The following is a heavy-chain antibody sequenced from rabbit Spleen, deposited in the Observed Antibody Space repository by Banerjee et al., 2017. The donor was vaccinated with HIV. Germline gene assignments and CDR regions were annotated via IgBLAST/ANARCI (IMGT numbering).Heavy chain of an antibody. Sequence: QEQLVESGGGLVQPEGSLTLTCTSSGFSFSSSYYMCWVRQAPGKGLELIACIYTTSGSSWYASWVNGRFTISRSTSLSTVDLKMTSLTAADTAAYFCARDGYSSGWGIILYYFNLWGPGTLVTVS. CDR2: IYTTSGSS. J-gene: IGHJ4*01. V-gene: IGHV1S43*01. CDR3: ARDGYSSGWGIILYYFNL. CDR1: GFSFSSSYY. D-gene: IGHD4-1*01.